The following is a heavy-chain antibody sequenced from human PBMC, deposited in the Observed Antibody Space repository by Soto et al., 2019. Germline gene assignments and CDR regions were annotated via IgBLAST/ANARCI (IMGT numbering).Heavy chain of an antibody. CDR1: GGSISSSSYY. CDR3: AALTGADGY. J-gene: IGHJ4*02. D-gene: IGHD7-27*01. CDR2: IYYRGST. Sequence: QLQLQESGPGLVKPSETLSLNCTVSGGSISSSSYYWGWIRQPPGKGLEWIGSIYYRGSTYYNPSLKSRVTISVDTSKNQFSLKLSSVTAADTAVYYCAALTGADGYWGQGTLVTVSS. V-gene: IGHV4-39*01.